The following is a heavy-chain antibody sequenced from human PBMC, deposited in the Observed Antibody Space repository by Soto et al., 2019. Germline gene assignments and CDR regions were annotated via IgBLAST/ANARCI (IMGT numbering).Heavy chain of an antibody. J-gene: IGHJ4*02. CDR3: ARDPHSLDY. Sequence: SGFTFISYSMNWVRQAPGKGLEWVSYIWKSGGTMYYADSVKGRFTISRDNVKNSLYLQMNSLRDEDTAVYYCARDPHSLDYWGQGTLVTVSS. V-gene: IGHV3-48*02. CDR1: GFTFISYS. CDR2: IWKSGGTM. D-gene: IGHD1-26*01.